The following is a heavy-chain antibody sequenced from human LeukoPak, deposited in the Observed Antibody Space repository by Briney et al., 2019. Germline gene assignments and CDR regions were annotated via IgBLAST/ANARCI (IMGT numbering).Heavy chain of an antibody. CDR3: AKGRGTAVTSAANY. CDR1: GFTFSSYA. J-gene: IGHJ4*02. V-gene: IGHV3-23*01. D-gene: IGHD4-17*01. CDR2: ISGSGDNT. Sequence: GGSLRLSCAASGFTFSSYAMSWVRQAPGKGLEWVSSISGSGDNTCYADSVKDRFSISRDNSKTAVSLQMNSLRAEDTAVYYCAKGRGTAVTSAANYWGQGTLVTVSS.